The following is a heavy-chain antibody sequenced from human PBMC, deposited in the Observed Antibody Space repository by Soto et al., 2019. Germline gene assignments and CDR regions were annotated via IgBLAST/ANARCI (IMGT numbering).Heavy chain of an antibody. Sequence: GGFLRLSCAASGVTFNSYARNWVRQAPGKGLEWVSSISGGGGGTYYADSVKGRLTISRDNSKNTLYLQMNSLRAEDTALYYCAKGSHYDILTAYHAFDYWGPGTLVTV. CDR2: ISGGGGGT. D-gene: IGHD3-9*01. CDR3: AKGSHYDILTAYHAFDY. CDR1: GVTFNSYA. V-gene: IGHV3-23*01. J-gene: IGHJ4*02.